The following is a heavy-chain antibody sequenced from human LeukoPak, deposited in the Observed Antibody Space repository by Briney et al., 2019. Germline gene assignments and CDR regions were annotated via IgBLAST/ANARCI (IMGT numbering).Heavy chain of an antibody. Sequence: SQILSLTCVISGDSVSSNTAAWNWIRQSPSRGLEWLGRTYYRSQWYNDYAVSVKSRITINPDTSKNQFSLQLNSVTPEDTAVYYCARDMVFYYYGLDVWGQGTTVTVSS. CDR1: GDSVSSNTAA. CDR3: ARDMVFYYYGLDV. CDR2: TYYRSQWYN. V-gene: IGHV6-1*01. J-gene: IGHJ6*02. D-gene: IGHD3-10*01.